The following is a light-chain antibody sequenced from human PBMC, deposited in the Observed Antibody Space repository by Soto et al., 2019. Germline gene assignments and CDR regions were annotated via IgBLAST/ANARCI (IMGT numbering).Light chain of an antibody. CDR3: QQFHDWPMT. CDR1: QSVSSN. CDR2: GAS. J-gene: IGKJ3*01. Sequence: THAPSTLSASVLYTVTVTCLASQSVSSNLAWYQQKPGQAPRLLISGASTRATGIPARFSGSGSGTDFTLTISSLQSEDFAVYYCQQFHDWPMTFGPGTKVDIK. V-gene: IGKV3-15*01.